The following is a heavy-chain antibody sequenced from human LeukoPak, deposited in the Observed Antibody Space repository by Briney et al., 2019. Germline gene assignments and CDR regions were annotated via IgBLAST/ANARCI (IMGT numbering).Heavy chain of an antibody. Sequence: GRSLRLSWEASGFTLSSYAMHWVRQAPGKGLEWVAVISYDGSNKYYADSVKGRFTISRDNSKNTLYLQMNSLRAEDTAVYYCARDCGGDCWFDYWGQGTLVTVSS. CDR1: GFTLSSYA. J-gene: IGHJ4*02. D-gene: IGHD2-21*02. CDR2: ISYDGSNK. CDR3: ARDCGGDCWFDY. V-gene: IGHV3-30-3*01.